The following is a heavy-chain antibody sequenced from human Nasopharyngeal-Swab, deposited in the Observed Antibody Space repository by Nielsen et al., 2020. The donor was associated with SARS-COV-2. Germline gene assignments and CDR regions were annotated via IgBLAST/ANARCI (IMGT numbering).Heavy chain of an antibody. V-gene: IGHV4-39*07. CDR2: IYYSGST. D-gene: IGHD2-8*01. J-gene: IGHJ5*02. CDR3: ARLALGYCTNGVCYQGFDP. Sequence: SETLSLTCTVSDGSIRSSSYYWGWIRQPPGKGREWIGSIYYSGSTYYNPSLKSRVTISVDTSKNQFSLKLSSVTAADTAVYYCARLALGYCTNGVCYQGFDPWGQGTLVTVSS. CDR1: DGSIRSSSYY.